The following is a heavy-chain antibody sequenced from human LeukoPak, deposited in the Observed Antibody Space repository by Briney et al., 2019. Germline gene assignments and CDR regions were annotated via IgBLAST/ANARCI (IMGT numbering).Heavy chain of an antibody. J-gene: IGHJ4*02. CDR3: ARVTFGVIIYYFDY. CDR1: GFTFSNFA. CDR2: ISYDGNNE. V-gene: IGHV3-30*04. D-gene: IGHD3-3*01. Sequence: PGGSLRLSCAASGFTFSNFAMHWVRQAPGKGLEWVAVISYDGNNEYYAESVKGRFTISRDNSKNTLYLQMNSLRTEDTAVYYCARVTFGVIIYYFDYWGQGTLVTVSS.